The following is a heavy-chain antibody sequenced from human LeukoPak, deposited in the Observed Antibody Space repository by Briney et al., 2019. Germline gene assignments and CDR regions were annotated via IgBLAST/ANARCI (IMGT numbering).Heavy chain of an antibody. Sequence: PGGSLRLSCAASGFTFSGSAIHWVRQASGKGLEWVARIKTKAESYATAYVASVKGRFTISRDDSKNTAYLQMDSLKTEDTAMYYCTRLSGGNSDSYYYGLDVWSQGTTVTVSS. V-gene: IGHV3-73*01. CDR1: GFTFSGSA. D-gene: IGHD4-23*01. CDR3: TRLSGGNSDSYYYGLDV. CDR2: IKTKAESYAT. J-gene: IGHJ6*02.